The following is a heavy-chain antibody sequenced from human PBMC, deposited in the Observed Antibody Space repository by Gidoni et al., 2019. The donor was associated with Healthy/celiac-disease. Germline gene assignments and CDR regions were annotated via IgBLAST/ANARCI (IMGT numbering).Heavy chain of an antibody. D-gene: IGHD3-3*01. J-gene: IGHJ4*02. Sequence: QVQLQESGPGLVKPSETLSLTCTVSGGSISSYYWSWIRQPPGKGLEWIGYIYYSGSTNYNPSLKSRVTISVDTSKNQFSLKLSSVTAADTAVYYCARYDYDFWSGYYLGYFDYWGQGTLVTVSS. CDR3: ARYDYDFWSGYYLGYFDY. CDR1: GGSISSYY. CDR2: IYYSGST. V-gene: IGHV4-59*01.